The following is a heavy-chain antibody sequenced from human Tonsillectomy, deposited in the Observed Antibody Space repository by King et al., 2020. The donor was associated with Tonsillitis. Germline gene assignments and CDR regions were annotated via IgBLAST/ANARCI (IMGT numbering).Heavy chain of an antibody. J-gene: IGHJ4*02. D-gene: IGHD1-26*01. CDR2: INPNSGGT. CDR1: GYTFTDYY. V-gene: IGHV1-2*02. CDR3: AREGGIVGAIYYFDY. Sequence: QLVQSGAEVKKPGASVKVSCQASGYTFTDYYIHWVRQAPGQGLEWMGWINPNSGGTNYAQNFQGRVTMTRDTSISTAYMDLNRLRSDDTAVYYCAREGGIVGAIYYFDYWGQGTLVTVSS.